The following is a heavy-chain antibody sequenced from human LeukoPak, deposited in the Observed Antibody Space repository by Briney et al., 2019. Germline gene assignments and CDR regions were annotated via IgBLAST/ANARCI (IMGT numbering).Heavy chain of an antibody. V-gene: IGHV3-11*01. CDR2: ISNSGNTI. CDR1: GFTFSDWF. Sequence: GGSLRLSCAAPGFTFSDWFVSWIRQAPGTGLEWVSYISNSGNTIYYADSVKGRFTISRDNAKKTVNLQMNSLRAEDTAIYYCARGHFGLDVWGQGTTVTVSS. CDR3: ARGHFGLDV. J-gene: IGHJ6*02.